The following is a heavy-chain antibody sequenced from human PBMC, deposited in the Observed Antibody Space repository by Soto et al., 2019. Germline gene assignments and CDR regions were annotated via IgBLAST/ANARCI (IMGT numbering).Heavy chain of an antibody. D-gene: IGHD3-10*01. Sequence: GGSLRLSCAASGFTFSSYAMHWVRQAPGKGLEWVAVISYDGSNKYYADSVKGRFTISRDNSKNTLYLQMNSLRAEDTAVYYCARGTMVRGVIAYYYGMDVWGQGTTVTVSS. J-gene: IGHJ6*02. V-gene: IGHV3-30-3*01. CDR1: GFTFSSYA. CDR2: ISYDGSNK. CDR3: ARGTMVRGVIAYYYGMDV.